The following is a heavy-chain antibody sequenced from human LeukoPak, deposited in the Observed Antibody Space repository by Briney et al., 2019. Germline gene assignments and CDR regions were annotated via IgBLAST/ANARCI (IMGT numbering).Heavy chain of an antibody. CDR2: ISSSSSYI. CDR3: ARDTHGYSSGWLPFDY. Sequence: SGGSLRLSCAASGLTFSSYSMNWVRQAPGKGLEWVSSISSSSSYIYYADSVKGRFTISRDNAKNSLYLQMNSLRAEDTAVYYCARDTHGYSSGWLPFDYWGQGTLVTVSS. D-gene: IGHD6-19*01. V-gene: IGHV3-21*01. J-gene: IGHJ4*02. CDR1: GLTFSSYS.